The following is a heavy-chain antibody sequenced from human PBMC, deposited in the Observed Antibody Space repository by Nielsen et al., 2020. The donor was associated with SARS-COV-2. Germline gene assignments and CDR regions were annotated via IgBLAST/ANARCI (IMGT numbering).Heavy chain of an antibody. CDR1: GDSISSYH. Sequence: LSLTCIVSGDSISSYHWSWIRQPPGKGLEWVSGISWNSGSIGYADSVKGRFTISRDNAKNSLYLQMNSLRAEDTALYFCAKDKASGLHYYYGMDVWGQGTTVTVSS. D-gene: IGHD3-10*01. CDR3: AKDKASGLHYYYGMDV. CDR2: ISWNSGSI. J-gene: IGHJ6*02. V-gene: IGHV3-9*01.